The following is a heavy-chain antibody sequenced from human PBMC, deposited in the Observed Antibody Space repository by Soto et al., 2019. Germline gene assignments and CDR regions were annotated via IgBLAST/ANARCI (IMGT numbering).Heavy chain of an antibody. CDR3: ARHSGYDYVFDY. CDR1: GYTFTGYY. J-gene: IGHJ4*02. V-gene: IGHV1-2*02. CDR2: INPNNGDT. D-gene: IGHD5-12*01. Sequence: VASVKVSCKASGYTFTGYYIHWVRQAPGQGLEWMGWINPNNGDTNFAQKFQGRVTLTRDTSTSTAHMELSSLTFDDTAVYYCARHSGYDYVFDYWGQGTLVTVSS.